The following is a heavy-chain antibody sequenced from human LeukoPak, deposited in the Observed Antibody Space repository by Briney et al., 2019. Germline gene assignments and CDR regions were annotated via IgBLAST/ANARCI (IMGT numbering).Heavy chain of an antibody. CDR3: ARPYDTRGYFPDY. D-gene: IGHD3-22*01. Sequence: PGGSLRLSCAASGFTFSSYAMNWVRQAPGKGLEWVSSISRGSDHIFYADLMKGRFTISRDNAKNSLYLQMNSLGAEDTAVYYCARPYDTRGYFPDYWGQGTLVTVSS. CDR2: ISRGSDHI. V-gene: IGHV3-21*01. CDR1: GFTFSSYA. J-gene: IGHJ4*02.